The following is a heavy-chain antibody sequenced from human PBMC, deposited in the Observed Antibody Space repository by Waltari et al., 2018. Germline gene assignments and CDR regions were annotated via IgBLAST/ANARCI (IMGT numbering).Heavy chain of an antibody. V-gene: IGHV3-74*01. D-gene: IGHD4-17*01. Sequence: EVQLVESGGGLVQPGGSLRLSCAASGFTFSSYWMHWVRQAPGKAVGWVSRMKRDVRSTTSADSVKGLFTISRENAKNTLSMQMNSLRGEDTAVYYCARGRDDYPLSAFDTWGQGTMVTVSS. CDR3: ARGRDDYPLSAFDT. CDR2: MKRDVRST. CDR1: GFTFSSYW. J-gene: IGHJ3*02.